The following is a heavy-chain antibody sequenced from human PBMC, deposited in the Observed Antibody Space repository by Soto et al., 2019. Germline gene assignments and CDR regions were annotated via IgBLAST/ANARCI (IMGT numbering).Heavy chain of an antibody. V-gene: IGHV4-39*01. J-gene: IGHJ6*02. CDR1: GGSINSGSYY. CDR2: IYYTGNT. CDR3: TSFDLNYDILKGYGMDV. D-gene: IGHD3-9*01. Sequence: TSETLSLTCSVSGGSINSGSYYWGWLREPPGKGLEWIGNIYYTGNTYFSPSLKSRVTISVDMFKNEFSLRLSSVTTAETIVFHCTSFDLNYDILKGYGMDVWGQGATVTVSS.